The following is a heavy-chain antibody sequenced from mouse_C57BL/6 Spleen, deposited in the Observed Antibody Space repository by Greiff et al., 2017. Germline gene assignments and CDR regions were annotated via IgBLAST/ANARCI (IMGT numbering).Heavy chain of an antibody. J-gene: IGHJ4*01. D-gene: IGHD1-1*01. V-gene: IGHV1-69*01. CDR1: CYTFTSYW. CDR3: ARRIYYGSSPYFYAMDY. Sequence: QVQLQQPGAELVMPGASVKLSCKASCYTFTSYWMHWVKQRPGQGLEWIGEIDPSDSYTNYNQKFKGKSTLTVDKSSSTAYMQLSSLTSEDSAVYYCARRIYYGSSPYFYAMDYWGQGTSVTVSS. CDR2: IDPSDSYT.